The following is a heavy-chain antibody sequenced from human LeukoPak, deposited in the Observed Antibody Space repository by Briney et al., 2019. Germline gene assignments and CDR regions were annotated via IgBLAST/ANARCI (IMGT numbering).Heavy chain of an antibody. V-gene: IGHV3-21*01. Sequence: PGGSLRLSCAASGFTFSSYSMKWVRQAPGKGLEWVSSISSSSSYIYYADSVKGRFTISRDNAKNSLYLQMNSLRAEDTAVYYCARVSRSGSSWYWFDPWGQGTLVTVSS. CDR3: ARVSRSGSSWYWFDP. J-gene: IGHJ5*02. CDR1: GFTFSSYS. D-gene: IGHD6-13*01. CDR2: ISSSSSYI.